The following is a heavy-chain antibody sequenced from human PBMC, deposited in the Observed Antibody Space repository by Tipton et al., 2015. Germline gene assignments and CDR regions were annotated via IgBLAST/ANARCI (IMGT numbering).Heavy chain of an antibody. CDR2: FFHSGNT. CDR3: ARSRYTVTPDS. D-gene: IGHD4-17*01. J-gene: IGHJ4*02. CDR1: GDSVTYYY. Sequence: LRLSCTVSGDSVTYYYWSWIRQPPGKGLEWIGSFFHSGNTFHNPSLRSRVIISVDTSKNQFSLTVTSVTAADTAVYYCARSRYTVTPDSWGQGTLVTVSS. V-gene: IGHV4-38-2*02.